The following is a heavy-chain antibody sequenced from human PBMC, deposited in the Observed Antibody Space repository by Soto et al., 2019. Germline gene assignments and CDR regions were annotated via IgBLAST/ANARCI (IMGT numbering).Heavy chain of an antibody. Sequence: QVQLVESGGGVVQPGRSLRLSCAASGFTFSSYGMHWVRQAPGKGLEWVAVISYDGRNKFYADSVKGRFTISRDNYKNTLFLQMNSLRAEDTAVYYCTILAVDDEMVIDSWGQGTLVTVSS. J-gene: IGHJ4*02. CDR3: TILAVDDEMVIDS. D-gene: IGHD5-12*01. CDR2: ISYDGRNK. CDR1: GFTFSSYG. V-gene: IGHV3-30*03.